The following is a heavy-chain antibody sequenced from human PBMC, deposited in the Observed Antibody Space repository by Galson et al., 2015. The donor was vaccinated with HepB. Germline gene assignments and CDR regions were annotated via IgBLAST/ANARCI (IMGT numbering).Heavy chain of an antibody. D-gene: IGHD3-10*01. Sequence: SLRLSCAASGFIFSSYAMSWVRQAPGKGLEWVSAISGSGGSTYYADSVKGRFTISRDNSKNTLYLQMNSLRAEDTAVYYCAKDTYDSGSYYGDYYYYGMDVWGQGTTVTVSS. CDR3: AKDTYDSGSYYGDYYYYGMDV. V-gene: IGHV3-23*01. CDR1: GFIFSSYA. CDR2: ISGSGGST. J-gene: IGHJ6*02.